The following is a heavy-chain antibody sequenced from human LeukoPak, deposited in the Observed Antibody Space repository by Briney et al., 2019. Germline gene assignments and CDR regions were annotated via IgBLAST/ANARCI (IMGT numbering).Heavy chain of an antibody. J-gene: IGHJ4*02. V-gene: IGHV4-59*08. CDR3: ARYSSGGYYFDY. CDR1: GGSITNYY. Sequence: PSETLSLTCTVSGGSITNYYWSWIRQPPGEGLEWIGYIYYSGSTHYNPSLKSRLTISVDTSKNQFSLKLTSMTAADTAVYYCARYSSGGYYFDYWGQGTLVTVSS. CDR2: IYYSGST. D-gene: IGHD6-19*01.